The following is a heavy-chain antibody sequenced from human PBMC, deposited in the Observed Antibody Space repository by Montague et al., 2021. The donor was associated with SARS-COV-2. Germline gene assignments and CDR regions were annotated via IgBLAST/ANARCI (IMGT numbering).Heavy chain of an antibody. D-gene: IGHD3-9*01. V-gene: IGHV4-34*01. CDR2: INQCGAP. CDR3: ARGRPVQGSFRHFDSISSGALDI. CDR1: RGSFSNYY. Sequence: SETLSLTCAASRGSFSNYYWTWIRQSPGKGLEWIGEINQCGAPNYTPSXXSRVTISLDTSKKQISLKLNSVTVADTAVFFCARGRPVQGSFRHFDSISSGALDIWAQGSLVIVSS. J-gene: IGHJ3*02.